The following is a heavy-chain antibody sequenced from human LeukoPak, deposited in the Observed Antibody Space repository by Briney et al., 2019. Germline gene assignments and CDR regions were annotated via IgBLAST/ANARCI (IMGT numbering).Heavy chain of an antibody. CDR3: AKDGSPTTPWGFVY. V-gene: IGHV3-23*01. J-gene: IGHJ4*02. CDR1: GFTFSSYA. CDR2: ISGSGGNT. Sequence: SGGSLRLSCAASGFTFSSYAMNWVRQAPGKGLEWVSGISGSGGNTYYSDSVKGRFTISRDNSKNTLYLQMNSLRAEDTAVYYFAKDGSPTTPWGFVYWGQGPWSPSPQ. D-gene: IGHD4-11*01.